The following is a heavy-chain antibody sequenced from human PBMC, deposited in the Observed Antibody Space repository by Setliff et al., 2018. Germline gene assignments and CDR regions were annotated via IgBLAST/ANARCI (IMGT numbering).Heavy chain of an antibody. Sequence: PGGSLRLSCAASGFTFSDYYMSWIRQAPGKGLEWVSYISSSGSTIYYADSVKGRFTISRDNAKNSLYLQMNSLRAEDTAVYYCARDPDIVVVPAAMGIRFDPWGQGTLVTVSS. CDR2: ISSSGSTI. J-gene: IGHJ5*02. CDR3: ARDPDIVVVPAAMGIRFDP. V-gene: IGHV3-11*04. D-gene: IGHD2-2*01. CDR1: GFTFSDYY.